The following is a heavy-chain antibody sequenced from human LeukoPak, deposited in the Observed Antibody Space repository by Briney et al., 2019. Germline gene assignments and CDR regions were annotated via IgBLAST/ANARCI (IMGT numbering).Heavy chain of an antibody. Sequence: ASVKVSCKASGYTFTSYGISWVRQAPGQGLEWMGWISAYNGNTNYAQKLQGRVTMTTDTSTSTAYMELRSLRSDDTAVYYCARDRLMAPNLISRHRFDPWGQGTLVTVSS. CDR3: ARDRLMAPNLISRHRFDP. D-gene: IGHD5-24*01. V-gene: IGHV1-18*01. J-gene: IGHJ5*02. CDR1: GYTFTSYG. CDR2: ISAYNGNT.